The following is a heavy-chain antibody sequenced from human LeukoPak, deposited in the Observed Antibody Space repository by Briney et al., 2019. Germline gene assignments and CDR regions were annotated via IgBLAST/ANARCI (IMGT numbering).Heavy chain of an antibody. CDR3: ARLSRVAKGHDY. Sequence: SETLSLTCTVSGGSISSSSYYWGWIRQPPGKGLEWIGSIYYSGSTYYNPSLKSRVTISVDTSKNQFSLKLSSVTAADTAVYYCARLSRVAKGHDYWGQGTLVTVSS. CDR2: IYYSGST. J-gene: IGHJ4*02. CDR1: GGSISSSSYY. D-gene: IGHD2/OR15-2a*01. V-gene: IGHV4-39*07.